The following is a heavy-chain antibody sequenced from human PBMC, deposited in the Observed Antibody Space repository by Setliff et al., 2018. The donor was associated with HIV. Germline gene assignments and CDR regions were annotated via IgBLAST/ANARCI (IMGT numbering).Heavy chain of an antibody. D-gene: IGHD3-22*01. CDR1: GGSFTSYT. Sequence: ASVKVSCKASGGSFTSYTFSWVRQAPGQGLEWMGRIIPIVTIAHYAEQFVGRVTITADKSTSTTYMEVSSLRSEDTAVYYCARERPGDHYESTGYQLADWFDPWGQGTLVTISS. CDR2: IIPIVTIA. J-gene: IGHJ5*02. V-gene: IGHV1-69*04. CDR3: ARERPGDHYESTGYQLADWFDP.